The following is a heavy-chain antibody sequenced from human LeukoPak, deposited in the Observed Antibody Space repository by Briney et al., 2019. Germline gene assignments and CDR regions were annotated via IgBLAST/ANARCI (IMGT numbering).Heavy chain of an antibody. CDR3: ARVIRAAPGKGYFDY. V-gene: IGHV3-23*01. CDR2: IRGSATKT. CDR1: GFSFSDYA. J-gene: IGHJ4*02. D-gene: IGHD6-13*01. Sequence: GGSLRLSCAASGFSFSDYAMIWVRQAPGKGLQWVAGIRGSATKTYYSDSVEGRFTISRDSSKNTLYLQMNSLRAEDTAIYYCARVIRAAPGKGYFDYWGQGTLVTVSS.